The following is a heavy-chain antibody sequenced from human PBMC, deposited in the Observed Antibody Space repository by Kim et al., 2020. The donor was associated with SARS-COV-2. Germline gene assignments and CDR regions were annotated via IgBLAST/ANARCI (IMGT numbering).Heavy chain of an antibody. J-gene: IGHJ4*02. V-gene: IGHV3-74*01. Sequence: GGSLRLSCAASGFTFSSYWMHWVRQAPGKGLVWVSHINSDGSSTTYADSVKGRFTISRDNAKNTLYLQMNRLRAEDTAVYYCTGVVDFDYWGQGTLVTVSS. CDR2: INSDGSST. CDR3: TGVVDFDY. CDR1: GFTFSSYW. D-gene: IGHD2-15*01.